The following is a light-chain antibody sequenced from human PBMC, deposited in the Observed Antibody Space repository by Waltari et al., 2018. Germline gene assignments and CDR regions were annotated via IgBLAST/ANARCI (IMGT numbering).Light chain of an antibody. CDR2: DKN. Sequence: SSELTQDPAVSVAMGQTVRITCQGDSLRTYYASWYQKRPGQAPILVRYDKNNRPSGVPDRFAGSSSHNTASLTITGAQAEDEASYYCHSRDASGVGGSFGGGTKLTVL. CDR3: HSRDASGVGGS. J-gene: IGLJ2*01. V-gene: IGLV3-19*01. CDR1: SLRTYY.